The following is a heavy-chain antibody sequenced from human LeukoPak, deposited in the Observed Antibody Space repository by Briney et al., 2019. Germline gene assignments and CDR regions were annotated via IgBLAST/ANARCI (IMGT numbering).Heavy chain of an antibody. D-gene: IGHD3-22*01. V-gene: IGHV4-39*01. CDR3: ASSRQRYNYYEDY. J-gene: IGHJ4*02. CDR1: GGSISSSSYY. CDR2: IYYSGST. Sequence: PSETLSLTCTVSGGSISSSSYYWGWIRQPPGKGLEWIGSIYYSGSTYYNPSLKSRVTISVDTSKNQFSLKLSSVTAADTAVYYCASSRQRYNYYEDYWGQGTLVTVSS.